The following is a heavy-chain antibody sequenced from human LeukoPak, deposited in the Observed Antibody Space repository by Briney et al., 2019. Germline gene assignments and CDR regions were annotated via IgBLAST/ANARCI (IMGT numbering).Heavy chain of an antibody. J-gene: IGHJ1*01. D-gene: IGHD3-10*01. CDR2: INHSGST. V-gene: IGHV4-34*01. CDR3: ARVLRPGSAYFQH. Sequence: SETLSLTCAVYGGSFSGYYWSWIRQPPGKGLEWIGEINHSGSTNYNPSLKSRVTISVDTSKNQFSLKLSSVTVADTAVYYCARVLRPGSAYFQHWGQGTLVTVSS. CDR1: GGSFSGYY.